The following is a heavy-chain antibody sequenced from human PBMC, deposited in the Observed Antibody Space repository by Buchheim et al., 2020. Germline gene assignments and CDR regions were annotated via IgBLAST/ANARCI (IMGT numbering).Heavy chain of an antibody. V-gene: IGHV4-34*01. CDR3: ARGRSIAARRFFDY. J-gene: IGHJ4*02. CDR2: INHSGST. CDR1: GGSFSGYY. Sequence: QVQLQQWGAGLLKPSETLSLTCAVYGGSFSGYYWSWIRQPPGKGLEWIGEINHSGSTNYNPSLNSRVTISVDTSKNQFSLKLSSVTAADTAVYYCARGRSIAARRFFDYWGQGTL. D-gene: IGHD6-6*01.